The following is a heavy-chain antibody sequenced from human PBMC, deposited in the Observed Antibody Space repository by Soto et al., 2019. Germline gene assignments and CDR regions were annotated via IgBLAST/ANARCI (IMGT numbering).Heavy chain of an antibody. CDR3: AKQGGSIVVVPAARGHFDY. D-gene: IGHD2-2*01. V-gene: IGHV3-23*01. J-gene: IGHJ4*02. CDR2: ISGSGGST. Sequence: EVQLLESGGGLVQPGGSLRLSCAASGFTFSIYAMSWVRQAPGKGLEWVSAISGSGGSTYYADSVKGRFTISRDNSKNTLYLQMNSLRAEDTAVYYCAKQGGSIVVVPAARGHFDYWGQGTLVTVSS. CDR1: GFTFSIYA.